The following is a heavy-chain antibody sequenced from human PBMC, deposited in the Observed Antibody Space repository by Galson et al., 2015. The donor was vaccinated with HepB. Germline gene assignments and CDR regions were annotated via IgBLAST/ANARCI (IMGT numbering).Heavy chain of an antibody. CDR3: AETSGYSYGYYFDY. CDR1: GFTFSSYA. V-gene: IGHV3-30-3*01. D-gene: IGHD5-18*01. CDR2: ISYDGSNK. Sequence: SLRLSCAASGFTFSSYAMHWVRQAPGKGLEWVAVISYDGSNKYYAGSVKGRFTISRDNSKNTLYLQMNSLRAEDTAVYYCAETSGYSYGYYFDYWGQGTLVTVSS. J-gene: IGHJ4*02.